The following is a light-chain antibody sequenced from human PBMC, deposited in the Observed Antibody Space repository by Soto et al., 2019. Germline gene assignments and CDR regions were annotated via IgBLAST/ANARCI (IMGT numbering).Light chain of an antibody. CDR2: SPS. J-gene: IGKJ1*01. Sequence: EVVMTQSPGTLSVSPGETATLSCRASQSDRSSLAWYQHKPGQAPRLLIHSPSFRATGIPARFRGSGSGTEFTLTIISLQSEDFAVYYCQQYGNWPPWTFGQGTKVEIK. CDR1: QSDRSS. CDR3: QQYGNWPPWT. V-gene: IGKV3-15*01.